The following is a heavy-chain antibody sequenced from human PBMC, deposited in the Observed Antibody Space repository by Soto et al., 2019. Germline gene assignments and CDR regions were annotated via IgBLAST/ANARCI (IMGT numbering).Heavy chain of an antibody. J-gene: IGHJ4*02. D-gene: IGHD6-13*01. CDR1: GYTFTSYY. CDR3: ARDAARAAAGIWLYYFDY. CDR2: INPSGGST. Sequence: QVQLVQSGAEVKKPGASVKVSCKASGYTFTSYYMNWVRQAPGQGLEWMGIINPSGGSTSYAQKFQVKVTMTRDTSTSTVYMELSGLRSEDTAVYYCARDAARAAAGIWLYYFDYWGQGPLVTVSS. V-gene: IGHV1-46*01.